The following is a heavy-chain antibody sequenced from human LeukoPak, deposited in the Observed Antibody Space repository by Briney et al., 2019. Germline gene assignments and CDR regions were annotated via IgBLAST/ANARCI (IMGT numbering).Heavy chain of an antibody. V-gene: IGHV3-43D*03. Sequence: GGSLRLSCAASGFTFDDYAMHWVRRAPGKGLEWVSLISWDGGSTYYADSVKGRFTISRDNSKNSLYLQMNSLRAEDTALYCCAKGQLYYDILTGAFDFDYWGQGTLVTVSS. J-gene: IGHJ4*02. D-gene: IGHD3-9*01. CDR1: GFTFDDYA. CDR2: ISWDGGST. CDR3: AKGQLYYDILTGAFDFDY.